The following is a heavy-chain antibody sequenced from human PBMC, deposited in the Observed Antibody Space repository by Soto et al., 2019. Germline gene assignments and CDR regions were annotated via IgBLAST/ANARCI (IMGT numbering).Heavy chain of an antibody. J-gene: IGHJ6*02. V-gene: IGHV1-69*13. D-gene: IGHD3-3*01. CDR1: GGTFSSYA. Sequence: SVTVSCKASGGTFSSYAISWVRQAPGQGLEWMGGIIPIFGTANYAQKFQGRVTITADESTSTAYMELSSLRSEDTAVYYCARKSYDDFWSGFNYYYGMDVWGQGTTVTVSS. CDR2: IIPIFGTA. CDR3: ARKSYDDFWSGFNYYYGMDV.